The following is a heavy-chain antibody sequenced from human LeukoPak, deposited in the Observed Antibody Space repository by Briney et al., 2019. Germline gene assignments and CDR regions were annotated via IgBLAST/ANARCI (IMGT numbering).Heavy chain of an antibody. CDR1: GGSISSGGYY. CDR2: IYYSGST. J-gene: IGHJ5*02. D-gene: IGHD2-15*01. V-gene: IGHV4-31*03. Sequence: SQTLSLTCTVSGGSISSGGYYWSWIRQHPGKGLEWIGYIYYSGSTYYNPSLKSRVTISVATSKNQFSLKLSSVTAADTAVYYCARVGSGPNWFDPWGQGTLVTVSS. CDR3: ARVGSGPNWFDP.